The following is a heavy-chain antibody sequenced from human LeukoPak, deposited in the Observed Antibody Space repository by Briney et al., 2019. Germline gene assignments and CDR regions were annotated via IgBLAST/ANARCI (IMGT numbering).Heavy chain of an antibody. CDR1: GFTFSSYG. V-gene: IGHV3-23*01. CDR2: ISGSGGST. CDR3: AKNALVVISPYYFDY. D-gene: IGHD3-22*01. Sequence: GGSQRLSCAASGFTFSSYGMSWVRQAPGKGLEWVSAISGSGGSTYYADSVKGRFTISRDNSKNTLYLQMNSLRAEDTAVYYCAKNALVVISPYYFDYWGQGTLVTVSS. J-gene: IGHJ4*02.